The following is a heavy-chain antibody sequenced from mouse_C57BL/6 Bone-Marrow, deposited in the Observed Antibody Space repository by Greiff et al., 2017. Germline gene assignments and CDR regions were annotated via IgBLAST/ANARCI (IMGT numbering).Heavy chain of an antibody. CDR3: ARRDYGSSYGAMDY. CDR1: GYTFTSYW. D-gene: IGHD1-1*01. CDR2: IDPNSGGT. V-gene: IGHV1-72*01. J-gene: IGHJ4*01. Sequence: QVQLQQSGAELVKPGASVKLSCKASGYTFTSYWMHWVKQRPGRGLEWIGKIDPNSGGTKYNEKFKSKATLTVDKPSSTAYMQLSSLTSEDSAVYYCARRDYGSSYGAMDYWGQGTSVTVSS.